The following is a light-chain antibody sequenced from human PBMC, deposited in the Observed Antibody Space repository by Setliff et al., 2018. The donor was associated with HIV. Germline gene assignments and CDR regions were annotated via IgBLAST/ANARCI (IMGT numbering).Light chain of an antibody. CDR1: SSDVGSYNR. J-gene: IGLJ1*01. CDR3: SSYTTSNTYV. V-gene: IGLV2-18*02. CDR2: EVS. Sequence: QSALPQPPSVSGSPGQSVTISCTGTSSDVGSYNRVSWYQQPPGTAPKLMIYEVSYRPSGVPDRFSGSKSVNTASLTISGLQAEDEADYYCSSYTTSNTYVFGTGTKGTV.